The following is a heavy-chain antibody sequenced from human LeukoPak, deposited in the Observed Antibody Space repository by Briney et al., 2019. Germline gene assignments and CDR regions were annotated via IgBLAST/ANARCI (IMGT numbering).Heavy chain of an antibody. V-gene: IGHV4-39*01. D-gene: IGHD3-9*01. Sequence: PSETLSLTCTVSGGSISSSSYYWGWIRQPPGKGLEWIGSIYYSGSTYYNPSLKSRVTISVDTSKNQFSLKLSSVTAADTAVYYCARGGENILTGYSEGTFDYWGQGTLVTVSS. CDR1: GGSISSSSYY. J-gene: IGHJ4*02. CDR3: ARGGENILTGYSEGTFDY. CDR2: IYYSGST.